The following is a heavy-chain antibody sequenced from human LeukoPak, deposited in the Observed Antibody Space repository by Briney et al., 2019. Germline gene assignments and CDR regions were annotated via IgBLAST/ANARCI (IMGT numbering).Heavy chain of an antibody. J-gene: IGHJ4*02. CDR2: IYPGDSNP. CDR3: ARRGESDFDY. CDR1: GYSFTNYL. V-gene: IGHV5-51*01. D-gene: IGHD3-10*01. Sequence: GESLKISCKASGYSFTNYLIVWVRQMPGKGLEWMGIIYPGDSNPRHSPSFQGHVSISADKSISTAYLQWNSLEVSDTAIYYCARRGESDFDYWGQGTLVTVSS.